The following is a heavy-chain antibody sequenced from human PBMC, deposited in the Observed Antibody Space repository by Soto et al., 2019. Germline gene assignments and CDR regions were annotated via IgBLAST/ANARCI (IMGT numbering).Heavy chain of an antibody. V-gene: IGHV1-8*01. CDR3: ARSPPLGYYFYYYMYV. J-gene: IGHJ6*03. CDR2: MNPKSGDT. CDR1: GYTFTTYD. Sequence: ASVKVSCKASGYTFTTYDINWVRQAPGQGPEWMGWMNPKSGDTAYAQRFQGRVTMTRDTSMSTAYIELSNLRSEDTAVYYCARSPPLGYYFYYYMYVWAKGTTVTVSS.